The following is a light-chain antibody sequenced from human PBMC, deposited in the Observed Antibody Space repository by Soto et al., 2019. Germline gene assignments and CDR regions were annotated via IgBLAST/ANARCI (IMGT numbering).Light chain of an antibody. V-gene: IGKV3-20*01. J-gene: IGKJ4*01. Sequence: EIVLTQSPGTLSFSAGERATLSCRASQTVSASNIVWYQQRPGQAPRLLIYGASTRATDIPVRFSGSGSGTDFTLTISRLEPEDFSVYYCQLYCSSPSFAGGTKVDIK. CDR1: QTVSASN. CDR3: QLYCSSPS. CDR2: GAS.